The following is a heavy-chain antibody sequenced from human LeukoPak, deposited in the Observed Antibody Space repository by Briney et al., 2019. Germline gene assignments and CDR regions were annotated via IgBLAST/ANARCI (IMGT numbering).Heavy chain of an antibody. V-gene: IGHV3-30*03. Sequence: GGSLRLSRAASGFTFSNYAMLWVRQAPGKGLEGLAVISFAGNGEFYADSVKGRFTISRDNANNTLYLQMISLRPADTAMYYCATDEVGRYCSSTSCYSRFDYWGQGTLVTVSS. D-gene: IGHD2-2*02. CDR1: GFTFSNYA. CDR3: ATDEVGRYCSSTSCYSRFDY. CDR2: ISFAGNGE. J-gene: IGHJ4*02.